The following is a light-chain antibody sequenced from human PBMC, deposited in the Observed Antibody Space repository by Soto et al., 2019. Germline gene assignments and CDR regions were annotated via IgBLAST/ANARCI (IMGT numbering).Light chain of an antibody. V-gene: IGKV1-27*01. J-gene: IGKJ4*01. CDR2: AAS. Sequence: DIQMTQSPSSLSASVGDRVTITCRASLPISNYLAWYQQKPGKIPNLLIYAASTLQAGVRSRYSSSGSEPDFTLTISSLQPQDGAAYYCQKYNSAPLTFGGGTKAEIK. CDR3: QKYNSAPLT. CDR1: LPISNY.